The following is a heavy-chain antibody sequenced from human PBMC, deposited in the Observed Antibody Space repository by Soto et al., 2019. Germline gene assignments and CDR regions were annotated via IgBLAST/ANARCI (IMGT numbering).Heavy chain of an antibody. Sequence: GGSLRLSCAASGFTFSSYAMHWVRQAPGKGLEWVAVISYDGSNKYYADSVKGRFTISRDNSKNTLYLQMNSLRAEDTAVYYCARVAGYSSSWYWFDPWGQGTLVTVSS. V-gene: IGHV3-30-3*01. CDR1: GFTFSSYA. J-gene: IGHJ5*02. D-gene: IGHD6-13*01. CDR2: ISYDGSNK. CDR3: ARVAGYSSSWYWFDP.